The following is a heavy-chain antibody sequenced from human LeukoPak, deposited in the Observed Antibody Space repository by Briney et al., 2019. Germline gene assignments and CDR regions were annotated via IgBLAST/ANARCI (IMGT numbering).Heavy chain of an antibody. CDR2: IYSGGST. Sequence: PGGSLRLSCTASGXTVSSNYMSWVRQAPGKGLEWVSVIYSGGSTYYADSVKGGFTISRDNSKNTLYLQMNSLRAEDTAVYYCASQGIQLWIGYFDYWGQGTLVTVSS. D-gene: IGHD5-18*01. CDR1: GXTVSSNY. J-gene: IGHJ4*02. CDR3: ASQGIQLWIGYFDY. V-gene: IGHV3-66*01.